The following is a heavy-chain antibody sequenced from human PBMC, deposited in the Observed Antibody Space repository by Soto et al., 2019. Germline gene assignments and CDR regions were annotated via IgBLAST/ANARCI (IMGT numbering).Heavy chain of an antibody. CDR2: IYHTGST. Sequence: SETLSLTCTVSGGSIRNYFWTWIRQPPGKGLEWIGYIYHTGSTNYSPSLNSRVSISLDTSKKQFSLTLKSVTAADTAVYYCARGGVVVVSYAFDVWGQGTTVTVSS. V-gene: IGHV4-59*01. CDR3: ARGGVVVVSYAFDV. D-gene: IGHD2-21*01. CDR1: GGSIRNYF. J-gene: IGHJ6*02.